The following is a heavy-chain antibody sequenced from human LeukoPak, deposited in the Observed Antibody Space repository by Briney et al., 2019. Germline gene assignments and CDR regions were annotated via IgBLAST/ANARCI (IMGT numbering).Heavy chain of an antibody. J-gene: IGHJ4*02. V-gene: IGHV4-39*01. D-gene: IGHD3-3*02. CDR3: ARQGIHYFDY. CDR2: IYYSGST. CDR1: GGSISSSSYY. Sequence: SETLSLTCTVSGGSISSSSYYWGWIRQPPGKGLEWIGSIYYSGSTYYNPSLKSRVTISVDTSKNQFSLKLSSVTAADTAVYYCARQGIHYFDYWGQRTMVTVSS.